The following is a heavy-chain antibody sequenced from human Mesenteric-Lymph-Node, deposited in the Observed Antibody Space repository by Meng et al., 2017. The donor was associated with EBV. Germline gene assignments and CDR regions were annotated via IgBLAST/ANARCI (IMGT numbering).Heavy chain of an antibody. J-gene: IGHJ4*02. CDR1: VRSISRGGSY. V-gene: IGHV4-30-4*01. CDR2: IYYDGTT. Sequence: GRIPVQGPVLVKPSQTLSPTCAVSVRSISRGGSYWSWIRQSPGKGLEWVGYIYYDGTTYYNPSLKSRGTISLDTSKNHFSLKLTSVTAADTAVYYCARGVGGGYDYYLDYWGQGSLVTVSS. CDR3: ARGVGGGYDYYLDY. D-gene: IGHD2-21*02.